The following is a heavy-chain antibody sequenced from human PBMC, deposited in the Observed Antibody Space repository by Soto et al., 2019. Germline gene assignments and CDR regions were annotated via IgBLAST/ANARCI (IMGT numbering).Heavy chain of an antibody. CDR1: GGSISSSNW. V-gene: IGHV4-4*02. D-gene: IGHD1-26*01. CDR3: ASVSGSYYYGMDV. J-gene: IGHJ6*02. Sequence: QVQLQESGPGLVKPSGTLSLTCAVSGGSISSSNWWSWVRQPPGKGLEWIGEIYHSGSTNYNPSRKTRVTISVDKSTDQFSLKLSSVTAADTAVYYCASVSGSYYYGMDVWGQGTTVTVSS. CDR2: IYHSGST.